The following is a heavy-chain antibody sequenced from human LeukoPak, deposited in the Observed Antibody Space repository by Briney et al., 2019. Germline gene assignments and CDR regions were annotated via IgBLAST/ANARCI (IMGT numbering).Heavy chain of an antibody. Sequence: GASVKVSCKASGYTFTGYYMHWVRQAPGQGLEWMGWINPNSGGTNYAQKFQGRVTMTRDTSISTAYMELSRLRSDDTAVYYCARDQGYRPPVWFGESYYYYYMDVWGKGTTVTISS. CDR1: GYTFTGYY. CDR3: ARDQGYRPPVWFGESYYYYYMDV. V-gene: IGHV1-2*02. J-gene: IGHJ6*03. CDR2: INPNSGGT. D-gene: IGHD3-10*01.